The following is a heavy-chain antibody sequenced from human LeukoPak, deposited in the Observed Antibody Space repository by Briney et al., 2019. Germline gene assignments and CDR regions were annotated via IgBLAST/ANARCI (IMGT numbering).Heavy chain of an antibody. D-gene: IGHD5-12*01. CDR1: GGSLSDYY. V-gene: IGHV4-34*01. CDR2: ISHRGRT. CDR3: ARDRATDTIVATIMDV. J-gene: IGHJ6*04. Sequence: SETLSLTCAVYGGSLSDYYWSWIRQSPGKGLEWIGEISHRGRTYYNLSLKSRVTISIDTSKNQFSLKLSSVTAADTAVYYCARDRATDTIVATIMDVWGKGTTVTVSS.